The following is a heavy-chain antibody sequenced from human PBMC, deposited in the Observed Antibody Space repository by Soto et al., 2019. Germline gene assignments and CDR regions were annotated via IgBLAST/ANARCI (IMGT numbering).Heavy chain of an antibody. J-gene: IGHJ3*02. CDR2: IYHSGST. V-gene: IGHV4-30-2*01. Sequence: SETLSLTCXVSGGSISSGGYSWSWIRQPPGKGLEWIGYIYHSGSTYYNPSLKSRVTISVDRSKNQFSLKLSSVTAADTAVYYCARAHGSGWGAFDIWGQGTMVTVSS. CDR3: ARAHGSGWGAFDI. CDR1: GGSISSGGYS. D-gene: IGHD3-10*01.